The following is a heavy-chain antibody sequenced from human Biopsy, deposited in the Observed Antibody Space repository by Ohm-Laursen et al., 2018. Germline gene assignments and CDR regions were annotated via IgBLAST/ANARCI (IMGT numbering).Heavy chain of an antibody. D-gene: IGHD1/OR15-1a*01. CDR2: IRSSGYGGTA. CDR1: GFSFENYV. V-gene: IGHV3-49*03. Sequence: LSLTCTASGFSFENYVMKWFRQGPGKGLEWVGLIRSSGYGGTADYAASVKGRFTISRDDSKSFAYLQMTSLRTEDTAVYFCAREGLGTTADYWGQGILVTVSS. J-gene: IGHJ4*02. CDR3: AREGLGTTADY.